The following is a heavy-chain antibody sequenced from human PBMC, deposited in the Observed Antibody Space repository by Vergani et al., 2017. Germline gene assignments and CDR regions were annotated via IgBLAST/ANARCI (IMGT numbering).Heavy chain of an antibody. CDR2: IYYSGST. J-gene: IGHJ5*02. CDR3: ARHSTVEWLVKLGWIDP. Sequence: QVHLQQRGAGVLKPSATLSLTCSVSGASIRSSNYYWGWIRQPPGKGLEWIASIYYSGSTYYNPSLKSRVTISVDTSKNQFSLKLSSVTAADTAVYFCARHSTVEWLVKLGWIDPWGQGILVTVSS. D-gene: IGHD6-19*01. V-gene: IGHV4-39*01. CDR1: GASIRSSNYY.